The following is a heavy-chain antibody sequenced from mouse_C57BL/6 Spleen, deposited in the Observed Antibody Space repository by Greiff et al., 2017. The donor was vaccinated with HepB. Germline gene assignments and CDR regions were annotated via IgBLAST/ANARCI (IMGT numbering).Heavy chain of an antibody. Sequence: VQLQQSGAELVKPGASVKISCKASGYAFSSYWMNWVKQRPGKGLEWIGQIYPGDGDTNYNGKFKGKATLTADKSSSTAYMQLSSLTSEDSAVYFCARFSDGYYGGFYFDYWGQGTTLTVSS. J-gene: IGHJ2*01. CDR3: ARFSDGYYGGFYFDY. D-gene: IGHD2-3*01. CDR1: GYAFSSYW. CDR2: IYPGDGDT. V-gene: IGHV1-80*01.